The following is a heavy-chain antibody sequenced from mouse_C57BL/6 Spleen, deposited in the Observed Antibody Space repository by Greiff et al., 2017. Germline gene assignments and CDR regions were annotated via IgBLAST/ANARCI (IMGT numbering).Heavy chain of an antibody. Sequence: EVKLQQSGPGLVKPSQSLSLTCSVTGYSITSGYYWNWIRQFPGNKLEWMGYISYDGSNNYNPSLKNRISITRDTSKKQFFLKLNSVTTEDTATYYCARVGSSGLDYWGQGTTLTVSS. CDR2: ISYDGSN. CDR3: ARVGSSGLDY. J-gene: IGHJ2*01. V-gene: IGHV3-6*01. D-gene: IGHD3-2*02. CDR1: GYSITSGYY.